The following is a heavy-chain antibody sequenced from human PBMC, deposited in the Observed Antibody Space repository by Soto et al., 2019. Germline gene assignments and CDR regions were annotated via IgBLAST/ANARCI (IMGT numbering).Heavy chain of an antibody. CDR3: ARDNGYSYGYTLDH. D-gene: IGHD5-18*01. V-gene: IGHV4-59*01. Sequence: SETLSLTCTVSGGSISSYYWSWIRQPPGKGLEWIGYIYYSGSTNYNPSLKSRVTISVDTSKNQFSLKLSSVTAADTAVYYCARDNGYSYGYTLDHRAQRTLVTVSS. J-gene: IGHJ4*02. CDR2: IYYSGST. CDR1: GGSISSYY.